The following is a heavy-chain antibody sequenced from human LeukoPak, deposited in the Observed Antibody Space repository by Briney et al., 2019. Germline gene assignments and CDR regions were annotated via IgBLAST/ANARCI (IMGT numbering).Heavy chain of an antibody. CDR1: GYTLTELS. J-gene: IGHJ3*02. V-gene: IGHV1-24*01. CDR2: FDPEGGET. D-gene: IGHD6-19*01. Sequence: ASVKVSCKVSGYTLTELSMHWVRQAPGKGLEWMGGFDPEGGETIYAQKFQGRVTMTEDTSTDTAYMELSSLRSEDTAVYYCASDLSGAASDAFDIWGQGTMVTVSS. CDR3: ASDLSGAASDAFDI.